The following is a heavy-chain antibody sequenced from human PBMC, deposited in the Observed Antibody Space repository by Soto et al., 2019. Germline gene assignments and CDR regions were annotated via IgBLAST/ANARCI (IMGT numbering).Heavy chain of an antibody. D-gene: IGHD2-15*01. V-gene: IGHV3-21*01. CDR1: GFTFSSYS. J-gene: IGHJ5*02. Sequence: GGSLRLSCAASGFTFSSYSMNWVRQAPGKGLEWVSSISSSSSYIYYVDPVKGRFTISRDNAKNSLYLQMNSLRAEDTAVYYCARHYCSGGSCLFGPWGQGTLVTVSS. CDR2: ISSSSSYI. CDR3: ARHYCSGGSCLFGP.